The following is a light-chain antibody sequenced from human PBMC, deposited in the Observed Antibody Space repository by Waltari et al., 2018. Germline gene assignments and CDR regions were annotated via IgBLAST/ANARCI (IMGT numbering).Light chain of an antibody. V-gene: IGKV3-20*01. CDR3: QQYGSSPGT. CDR2: GAS. Sequence: EIVLTQSPATLSLSPGERATLSCRASQSVSSYLAWYQQKPGQAPRLLIYGASSRPTGIPDRFSGSGSGTEFTLTISRLEPGDFAMYYCQQYGSSPGTFGQGTKVEIK. J-gene: IGKJ1*01. CDR1: QSVSSY.